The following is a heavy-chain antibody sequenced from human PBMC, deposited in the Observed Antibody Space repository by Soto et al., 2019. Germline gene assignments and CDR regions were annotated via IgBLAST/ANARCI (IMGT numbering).Heavy chain of an antibody. D-gene: IGHD4-4*01. V-gene: IGHV3-73*01. CDR3: TAQGPPGNRLTLNYYYGMDV. J-gene: IGHJ6*02. Sequence: GGSLRLSCAASGFTFSGSAMHWVRQASGKGLEWVGRIRSKANSYATAYAASVKGRFTISRDDSKNTAYLQMNSMKTEDTAVYYCTAQGPPGNRLTLNYYYGMDVWGQGTTVTVSS. CDR2: IRSKANSYAT. CDR1: GFTFSGSA.